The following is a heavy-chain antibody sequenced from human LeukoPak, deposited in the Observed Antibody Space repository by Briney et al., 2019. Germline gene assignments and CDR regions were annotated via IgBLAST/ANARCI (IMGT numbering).Heavy chain of an antibody. J-gene: IGHJ4*02. Sequence: ASVKVSCKASGYTFTSHDINWVRQATGQGLEWMGWMSPNSGDTGYAQKFQGRITMTSDSSISTAYMELSSLRSEDTAIYYCVRTPPNWGFDYWGQGTLVTVSS. CDR1: GYTFTSHD. V-gene: IGHV1-8*01. D-gene: IGHD7-27*01. CDR3: VRTPPNWGFDY. CDR2: MSPNSGDT.